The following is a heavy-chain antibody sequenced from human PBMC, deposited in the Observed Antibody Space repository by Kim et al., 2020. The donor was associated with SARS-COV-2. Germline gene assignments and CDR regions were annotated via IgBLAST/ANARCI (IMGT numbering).Heavy chain of an antibody. V-gene: IGHV1-69*13. CDR1: GGTLSSYA. Sequence: SVKVSCKASGGTLSSYAISWVRQAPGQGLEWMGGIIPIFGTANYAQKFQGRVTITADESTSTAYMELSSLRSEDTAVYYCASSPESTYYYDSSGYYSRGEAPNFDYWGQGTLVTVSS. CDR3: ASSPESTYYYDSSGYYSRGEAPNFDY. CDR2: IIPIFGTA. D-gene: IGHD3-22*01. J-gene: IGHJ4*02.